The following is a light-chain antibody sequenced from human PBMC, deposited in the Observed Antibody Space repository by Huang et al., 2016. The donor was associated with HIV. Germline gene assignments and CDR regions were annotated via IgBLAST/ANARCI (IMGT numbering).Light chain of an antibody. CDR2: GTS. V-gene: IGKV3-15*01. CDR1: QSLTTN. CDR3: QHYKT. J-gene: IGKJ2*01. Sequence: EIVLTQSPATLSVSPGERVTLSCRTSQSLTTNLAWYQQKPGQAPRLLIYGTSTRANDSPARFSGSGSGTEFTLTISGLQPEDFAVYSCQHYKTFGRGTKLEIK.